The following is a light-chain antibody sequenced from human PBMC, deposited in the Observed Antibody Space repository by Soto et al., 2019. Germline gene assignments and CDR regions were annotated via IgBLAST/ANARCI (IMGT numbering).Light chain of an antibody. CDR1: QSVSSSY. CDR2: AAS. V-gene: IGKV3-20*01. J-gene: IGKJ1*01. Sequence: EIVLTQSPGTLSLSPGERATLSCRASQSVSSSYLAWYQQKPGQAPRLLMYAASSRATGIPDRFSGSGSGTEFTLTISSLQSEDFAVYYCQQYNNWPPWTFGQGTKVDIK. CDR3: QQYNNWPPWT.